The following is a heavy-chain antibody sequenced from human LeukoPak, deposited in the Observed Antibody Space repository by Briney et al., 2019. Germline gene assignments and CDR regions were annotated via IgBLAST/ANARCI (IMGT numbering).Heavy chain of an antibody. V-gene: IGHV4-31*03. Sequence: PSETLSLTCKVSGASINSGNYYWTWIRQHPGKGPESIGLIHHSGTIYYTPFLTSRTPILVDASKNQCSLIMTSLTDAATAVYYCAGGNDDSKIHHWGQGSLVTVSS. CDR3: AGGNDDSKIHH. CDR2: IHHSGTI. J-gene: IGHJ1*01. CDR1: GASINSGNYY. D-gene: IGHD3-22*01.